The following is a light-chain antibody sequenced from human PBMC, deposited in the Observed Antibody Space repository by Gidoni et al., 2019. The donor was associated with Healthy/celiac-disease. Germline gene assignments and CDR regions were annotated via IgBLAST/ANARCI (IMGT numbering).Light chain of an antibody. CDR3: QQRSNWPPLT. V-gene: IGKV3-11*01. Sequence: EIVLTQSPATLSLSPGERATLSCRASQIVSSYLAWYQQTPGQAPRLLIYDASNRATGIPARFSGSGSGTDFTLTISSLEPEDFAVYYCQQRSNWPPLTFGGGTKVEIK. CDR2: DAS. J-gene: IGKJ4*01. CDR1: QIVSSY.